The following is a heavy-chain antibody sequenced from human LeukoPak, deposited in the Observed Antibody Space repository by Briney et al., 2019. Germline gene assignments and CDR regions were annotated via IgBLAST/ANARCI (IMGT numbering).Heavy chain of an antibody. J-gene: IGHJ4*02. V-gene: IGHV3-23*01. Sequence: GGSLRLSCTASGFTLSSYAMSWVRQAPGKGLEWVSLISGNAGSTYYADSVKGRFTISRDNAKNTLYLQMNSLRAEDTAVYYCARSPRRIIVGATHFDYWGQGTLVTVSS. CDR1: GFTLSSYA. D-gene: IGHD1-26*01. CDR3: ARSPRRIIVGATHFDY. CDR2: ISGNAGST.